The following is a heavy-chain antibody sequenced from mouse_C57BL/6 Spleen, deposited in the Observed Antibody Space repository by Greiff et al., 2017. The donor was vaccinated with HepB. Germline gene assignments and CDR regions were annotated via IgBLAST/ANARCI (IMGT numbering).Heavy chain of an antibody. CDR3: ARDNVGGFAY. CDR2: ISYDGSN. V-gene: IGHV3-6*01. CDR1: GYSITSGYY. D-gene: IGHD3-3*01. Sequence: EVQLVESGPGLVKPSQSLSLTCSVTGYSITSGYYWNWIRQFPGNKLEWMGYISYDGSNNYNPSLKNRISITRDTSKNQFFLKLNSVTTEDTATYYCARDNVGGFAYWGQGTLVTVSA. J-gene: IGHJ3*01.